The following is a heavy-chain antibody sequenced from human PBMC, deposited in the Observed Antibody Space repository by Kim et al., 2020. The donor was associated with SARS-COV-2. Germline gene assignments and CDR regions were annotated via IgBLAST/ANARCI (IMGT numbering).Heavy chain of an antibody. D-gene: IGHD3-10*01. CDR2: IIPIFGTA. CDR3: ARDDYYGSGSYYQGY. Sequence: SVKVSCKASGGTFSSYAISWVRQAPGQGLEWMGGIIPIFGTANYAQKFQGRVTITADESTSTAYMELSSLRSEDTAVYYCARDDYYGSGSYYQGYWGQGTLVTVSS. CDR1: GGTFSSYA. J-gene: IGHJ4*02. V-gene: IGHV1-69*13.